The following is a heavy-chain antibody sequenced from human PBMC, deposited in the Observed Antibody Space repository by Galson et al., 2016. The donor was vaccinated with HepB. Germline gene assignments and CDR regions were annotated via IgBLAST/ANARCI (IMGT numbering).Heavy chain of an antibody. V-gene: IGHV4-34*01. Sequence: SETLSLTCAVYGGSLSTYYWSWIRQPPGKGLEWIGEINHSGSTNYNPSLKSRVTISVDTPKDSFSLKLSSVTAADTAIYYCAGARIHAGALEVYWGQGTLVTVSS. CDR2: INHSGST. D-gene: IGHD1-1*01. CDR1: GGSLSTYY. J-gene: IGHJ4*02. CDR3: AGARIHAGALEVY.